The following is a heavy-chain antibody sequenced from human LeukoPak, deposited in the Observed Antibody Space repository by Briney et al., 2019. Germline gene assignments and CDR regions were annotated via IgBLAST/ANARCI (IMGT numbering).Heavy chain of an antibody. V-gene: IGHV5-51*01. CDR2: IHPGDSDT. Sequence: GESLKISCRVSGNSITSHWIGWVRQMPGKGPEWLGIIHPGDSDTRYSPSFQGQVTISADKSTSTAYLQWNSLKASDTAMYYCARWRSTVTSDLDYWGQGTLVTVS. CDR1: GNSITSHW. J-gene: IGHJ4*02. CDR3: ARWRSTVTSDLDY. D-gene: IGHD4-17*01.